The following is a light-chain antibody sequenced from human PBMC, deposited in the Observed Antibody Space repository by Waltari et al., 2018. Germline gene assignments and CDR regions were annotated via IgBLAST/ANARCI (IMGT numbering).Light chain of an antibody. J-gene: IGKJ3*01. CDR1: QDIRND. CDR3: QQSYSTPLA. CDR2: AAS. V-gene: IGKV1-39*01. Sequence: DIQMTQSPSSLSASIGDRVTITCRASQDIRNDLGWFQQKPGEAPKLLIYAASSLQSGVPSRFSGSGSGTDFTLTISSLQPEDFATYYCQQSYSTPLAFGPGTKVDIK.